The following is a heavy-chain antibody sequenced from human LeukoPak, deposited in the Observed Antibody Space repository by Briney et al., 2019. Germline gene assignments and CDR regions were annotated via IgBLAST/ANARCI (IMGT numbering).Heavy chain of an antibody. V-gene: IGHV3-23*01. Sequence: QPGGSLRLSCAASGFTFSSYAMSWVRQAPGKGLEWVSPISGSGSSTYYADSVKGRFTISRDNSKNTLYMQMNSLRAEDTAVYYCAKDGSGVAAADYYFDYWGQGTLVTVSS. CDR2: ISGSGSST. CDR3: AKDGSGVAAADYYFDY. CDR1: GFTFSSYA. J-gene: IGHJ4*02. D-gene: IGHD2-15*01.